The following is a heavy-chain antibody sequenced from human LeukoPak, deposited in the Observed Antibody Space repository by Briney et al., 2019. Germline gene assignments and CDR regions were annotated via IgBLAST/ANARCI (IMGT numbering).Heavy chain of an antibody. V-gene: IGHV4-59*01. Sequence: PSETLSLTCTVSGGSISSYYWSWIRQPPGKGLEWIGYIYYSGSANYNPSLESRVTISVDTSKNQFSLKLSSVTAADTAVYYCARDLDYEGWFDPWGQGTLVTVSS. CDR1: GGSISSYY. CDR3: ARDLDYEGWFDP. J-gene: IGHJ5*02. CDR2: IYYSGSA. D-gene: IGHD3-22*01.